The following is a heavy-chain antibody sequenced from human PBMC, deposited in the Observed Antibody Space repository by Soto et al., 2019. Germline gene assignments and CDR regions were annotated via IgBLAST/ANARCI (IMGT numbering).Heavy chain of an antibody. J-gene: IGHJ6*02. Sequence: GSLRGSCAASGVPFRDYAFHWVRHPPGKGLEWGAFLSYDGVNRYYADLVRVRFTISRDNAKNMLYLHLSILRAEETAVYYCATGELVNPGYYYGMDIWGQGSTVTVSS. V-gene: IGHV3-30*02. CDR2: LSYDGVNR. CDR3: ATGELVNPGYYYGMDI. CDR1: GVPFRDYA. D-gene: IGHD3-10*01.